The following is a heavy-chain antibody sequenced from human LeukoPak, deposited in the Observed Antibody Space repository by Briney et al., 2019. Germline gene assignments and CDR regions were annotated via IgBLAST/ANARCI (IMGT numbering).Heavy chain of an antibody. CDR3: ARHGSDYYGSGSYYKRSNWFDP. D-gene: IGHD3-10*01. V-gene: IGHV4-34*01. J-gene: IGHJ5*02. CDR1: GGSLSGYY. CDR2: INHSGST. Sequence: SETLSLTCAVYGGSLSGYYWSWIRQPPGKGLEWIGEINHSGSTNYNPSLKSRVTISVDTSKNQFSLKLSSVTAADTAVYYCARHGSDYYGSGSYYKRSNWFDPWGQGTLVTVSS.